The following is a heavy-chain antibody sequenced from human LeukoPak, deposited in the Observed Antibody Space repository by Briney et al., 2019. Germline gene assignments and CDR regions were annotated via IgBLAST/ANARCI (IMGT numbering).Heavy chain of an antibody. CDR3: ARGRSYGIWYYFDY. CDR1: GGSISSYY. D-gene: IGHD5-18*01. Sequence: PSETLSLTCTVSGGSISSYYWSWIRQPPGKGLEWIGYIYYSGSTNYNPSLKSRVTISVDTSKNQFSLKLSSVTAADTAVYYCARGRSYGIWYYFDYWGQGTLVTVSS. J-gene: IGHJ4*02. V-gene: IGHV4-59*01. CDR2: IYYSGST.